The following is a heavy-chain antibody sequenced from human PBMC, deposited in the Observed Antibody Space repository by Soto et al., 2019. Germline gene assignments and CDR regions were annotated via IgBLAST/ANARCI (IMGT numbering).Heavy chain of an antibody. Sequence: TSETLSLTCAVSGGSVTTYHWTWIRQPPGKGLEWIGYIYNSGSTNYSPALKSRVTISLDTSKNQFSLKVNSVTAADTAMYYCAKLRDGYYYYYMDVWGKGTTVTVSS. CDR1: GGSVTTYH. CDR3: AKLRDGYYYYYMDV. J-gene: IGHJ6*03. D-gene: IGHD3-10*01. CDR2: IYNSGST. V-gene: IGHV4-59*02.